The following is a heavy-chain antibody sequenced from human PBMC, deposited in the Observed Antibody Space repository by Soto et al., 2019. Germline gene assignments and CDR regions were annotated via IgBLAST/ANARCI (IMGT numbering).Heavy chain of an antibody. CDR1: GGSISSGGFY. Sequence: PSETLSLTCTVSGGSISSGGFYWTWIRQHPGKGLEWIGFIHHSGSTYYNPSLKSRVTISVDTSKNQFSLKLSSVTAADTAVYYCARSLARQLWLNYWGQGTLVTVSS. J-gene: IGHJ4*02. D-gene: IGHD5-18*01. V-gene: IGHV4-31*03. CDR2: IHHSGST. CDR3: ARSLARQLWLNY.